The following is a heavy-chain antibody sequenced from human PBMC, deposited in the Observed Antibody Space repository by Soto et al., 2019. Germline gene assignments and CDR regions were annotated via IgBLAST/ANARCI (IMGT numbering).Heavy chain of an antibody. CDR2: ISGSGGST. Sequence: GGSLRLSCAASGFTFSSYAMSWVRQAPGKGLEWVSAISGSGGSTYYADSVKGRFTISRDNSKNTLYLQMNSLRAEDTAVYYCAKDPHPSIIAVAWGYFDYWGQGTLVTVSS. J-gene: IGHJ4*02. CDR3: AKDPHPSIIAVAWGYFDY. V-gene: IGHV3-23*01. D-gene: IGHD6-19*01. CDR1: GFTFSSYA.